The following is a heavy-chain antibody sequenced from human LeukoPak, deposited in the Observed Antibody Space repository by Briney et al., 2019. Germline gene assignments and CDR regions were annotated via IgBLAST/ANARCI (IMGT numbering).Heavy chain of an antibody. Sequence: SETLSLTCTGSGASITTGSYYWSWIRQPPGKGLEWIGEINHSGSTKYNPSLNSRVSISVATSKNQVSLKLSSVTAADTAVYYCARDSSFGSDYWGQGTLVSVFS. V-gene: IGHV4-39*07. CDR3: ARDSSFGSDY. CDR1: GASITTGSYY. J-gene: IGHJ4*02. D-gene: IGHD2-15*01. CDR2: INHSGST.